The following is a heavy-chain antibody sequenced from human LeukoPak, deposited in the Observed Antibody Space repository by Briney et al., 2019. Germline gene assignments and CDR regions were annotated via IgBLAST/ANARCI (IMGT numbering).Heavy chain of an antibody. CDR1: GFTFSDYY. V-gene: IGHV3-11*04. CDR3: ARDYYDSSGSAFDI. CDR2: ISSSGSTI. D-gene: IGHD3-22*01. Sequence: PAGSLRLSCAASGFTFSDYYMSWIRQAPGKGLEWVSYISSSGSTIYYADSVKGRFTVSRDNAKNSLYLQMNSLRAEDTAVYYCARDYYDSSGSAFDIWGQGTMVTVSS. J-gene: IGHJ3*02.